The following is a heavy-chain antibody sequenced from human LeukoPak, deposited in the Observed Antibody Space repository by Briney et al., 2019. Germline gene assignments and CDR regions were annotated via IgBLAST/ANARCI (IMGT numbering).Heavy chain of an antibody. D-gene: IGHD2-15*01. Sequence: PGGSLRLSCAASGFTSSSYWMSWVRQAPGKGLEWVANIKQDGSEKYYVDSVKGRFTISRDNAKNSLYLQMNSLRAEDTAVYYCAKDREDIVVVVAATLFAGYPHDAFDIWGQGTMVTVSS. CDR2: IKQDGSEK. CDR1: GFTSSSYW. CDR3: AKDREDIVVVVAATLFAGYPHDAFDI. J-gene: IGHJ3*02. V-gene: IGHV3-7*01.